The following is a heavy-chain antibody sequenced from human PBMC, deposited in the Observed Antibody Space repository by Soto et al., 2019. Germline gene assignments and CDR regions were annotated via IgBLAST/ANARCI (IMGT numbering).Heavy chain of an antibody. V-gene: IGHV3-21*04. J-gene: IGHJ4*02. CDR2: ISSSSSYI. D-gene: IGHD5-12*01. CDR1: GFTFSSYS. CDR3: ASMPREYSGYDLGY. Sequence: EVQLVESGGGRVKPGASLRLSCAASGFTFSSYSMNWVRQAPGKGLEWVSSISSSSSYIYYADSVKGRFTISRDNAKNSPYLHMNSLRAEDTAVYYCASMPREYSGYDLGYWGQGTLVTVSS.